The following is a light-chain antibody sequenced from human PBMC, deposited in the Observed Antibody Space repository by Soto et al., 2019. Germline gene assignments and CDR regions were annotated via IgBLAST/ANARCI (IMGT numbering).Light chain of an antibody. J-gene: IGLJ2*01. CDR2: LNSDGSH. CDR1: SGHSSYA. Sequence: QPVLTQSRSASASLGASVKLTCTLSSGHSSYAIAWHQQQPEKGPRYLMKLNSDGSHSKGDGIPDRFSGSSSGAERYLTISSLQSEEEADYYCQTWGTGVVFGGGSKVTVL. V-gene: IGLV4-69*01. CDR3: QTWGTGVV.